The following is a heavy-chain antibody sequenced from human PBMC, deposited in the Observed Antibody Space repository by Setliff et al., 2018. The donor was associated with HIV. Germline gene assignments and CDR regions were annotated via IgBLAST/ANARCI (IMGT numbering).Heavy chain of an antibody. CDR2: IYYSGST. CDR1: GGSISKRSDG. V-gene: IGHV4-39*07. D-gene: IGHD3-22*01. J-gene: IGHJ4*02. CDR3: ARFRVTMIVVDCYFDY. Sequence: SETLSLTCTVSGGSISKRSDGWGWIRQPPGKGLEWIGSIYYSGSTYYNPSLKSRVTISVDTSKNQFSLKLSSVNAADTAVYYCARFRVTMIVVDCYFDYWGQGTLVTVSS.